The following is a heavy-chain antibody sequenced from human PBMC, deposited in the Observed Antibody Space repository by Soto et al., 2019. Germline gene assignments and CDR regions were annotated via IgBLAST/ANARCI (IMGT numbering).Heavy chain of an antibody. CDR2: IIPFLSAT. CDR3: ARTTAVPNTLRSRYFFDY. D-gene: IGHD4-17*01. J-gene: IGHJ4*02. Sequence: QVQLVQSGAEVKKPGSSVKLSCRASGGHFDRFALSWLRQAHGQGLEWMGGIIPFLSATSYAQKFQGRVTITADESARTLYLELRSLTSDDTAVYYCARTTAVPNTLRSRYFFDYWGQGTLVTVSS. CDR1: GGHFDRFA. V-gene: IGHV1-69*01.